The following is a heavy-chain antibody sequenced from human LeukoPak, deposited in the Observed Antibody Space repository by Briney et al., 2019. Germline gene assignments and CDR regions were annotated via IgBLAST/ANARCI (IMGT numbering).Heavy chain of an antibody. D-gene: IGHD7-27*01. Sequence: GGSLRLSCAASGFIFNTYAMTWVRQAPGKGLEWVGRIKSKTDGGTTDYAAPVKGRFTISRDDSKNTLYLQMNSLKTEDAAVYYCSGVWGLFDYWGQGTLVTVSS. CDR2: IKSKTDGGTT. CDR3: SGVWGLFDY. V-gene: IGHV3-15*01. CDR1: GFIFNTYA. J-gene: IGHJ4*02.